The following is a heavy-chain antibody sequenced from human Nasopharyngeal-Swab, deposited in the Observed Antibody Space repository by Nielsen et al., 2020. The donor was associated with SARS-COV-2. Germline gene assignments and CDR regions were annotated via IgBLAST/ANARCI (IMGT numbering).Heavy chain of an antibody. D-gene: IGHD3-3*01. CDR1: GGSISSYY. CDR2: IYYSGST. V-gene: IGHV4-59*01. Sequence: GSLRLSCTVSGGSISSYYWSWIRQPPGKGLEWIGYIYYSGSTNYNPSLKSRVTISVDTSENQFSLKLSSVAAADTAVYYCARDRALRFLEWLNGVRAFDIWGQGTMVTVSS. J-gene: IGHJ3*02. CDR3: ARDRALRFLEWLNGVRAFDI.